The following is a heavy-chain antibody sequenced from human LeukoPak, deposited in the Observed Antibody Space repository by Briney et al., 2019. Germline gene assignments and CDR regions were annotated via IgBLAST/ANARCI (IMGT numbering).Heavy chain of an antibody. Sequence: SETLSLTGAVFGGSISSGGYSWSWIRQPPGKGLEWIGYIYHSGSTYYNPSLKSRVTISVDRSKNQFSLKLSSVTAADTAVYYCARADKVHFDYWGQGTLVTVSS. CDR2: IYHSGST. D-gene: IGHD2-15*01. CDR3: ARADKVHFDY. CDR1: GGSISSGGYS. J-gene: IGHJ4*02. V-gene: IGHV4-30-2*01.